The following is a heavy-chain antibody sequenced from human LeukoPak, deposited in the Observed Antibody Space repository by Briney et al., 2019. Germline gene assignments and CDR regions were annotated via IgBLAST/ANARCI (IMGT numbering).Heavy chain of an antibody. CDR2: ISNSGDYI. J-gene: IGHJ3*02. CDR3: AREMYAGWYFAFDI. D-gene: IGHD6-19*01. V-gene: IGHV3-21*01. CDR1: GFTFSSFT. Sequence: RAGGSLRLSCTVSGFTFSSFTMNWVRQGPGKGLEWVASISNSGDYISYADSLKGRFTISRDNAKNSLFLQMSSLRAEDTVVYYCAREMYAGWYFAFDIRGQGTMVTVSS.